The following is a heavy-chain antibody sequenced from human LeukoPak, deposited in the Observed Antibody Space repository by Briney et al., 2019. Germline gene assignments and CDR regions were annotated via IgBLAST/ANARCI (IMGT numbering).Heavy chain of an antibody. D-gene: IGHD1-26*01. Sequence: SETLSLTCAVSGASINSGSYFWNWIRQPAGKGLEYIGRVHTSETANYNPSLRSRVAISLDTSMNHLSLRLNSVTAADTAVYYCARDGYASGSYYDYWGQGTLVTVSS. CDR2: VHTSETA. CDR3: ARDGYASGSYYDY. CDR1: GASINSGSYF. J-gene: IGHJ4*02. V-gene: IGHV4-61*02.